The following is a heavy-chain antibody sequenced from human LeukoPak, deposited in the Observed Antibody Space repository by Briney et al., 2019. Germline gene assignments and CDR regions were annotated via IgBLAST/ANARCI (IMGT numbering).Heavy chain of an antibody. Sequence: SETLSLTCTVSGGSISSGDYYWSRIRQPPGKGLEWIGYIDYSGSTYYNPSLKSLVTISVDTSKTQFSLKLSSVTAADTAVYYCARGLGYCSSTSCFNWFDLWGQGTLVTVSS. CDR2: IDYSGST. J-gene: IGHJ5*02. D-gene: IGHD2-2*01. CDR3: ARGLGYCSSTSCFNWFDL. V-gene: IGHV4-30-4*01. CDR1: GGSISSGDYY.